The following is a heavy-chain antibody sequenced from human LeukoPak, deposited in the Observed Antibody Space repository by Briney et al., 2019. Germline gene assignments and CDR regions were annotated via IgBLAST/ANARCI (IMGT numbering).Heavy chain of an antibody. CDR2: VSYDGTNK. V-gene: IGHV3-30*04. Sequence: PGGSLRLSCVASGFTFSTYTMHWVRQAPGKGLEWASVVSYDGTNKFYADSVKGRFTISRDNSKNTLYLQMNSLRVEDTAVFYCAREGLPYYYYYYMDVWGKGTTVTVSS. CDR1: GFTFSTYT. J-gene: IGHJ6*03. CDR3: AREGLPYYYYYYMDV. D-gene: IGHD3/OR15-3a*01.